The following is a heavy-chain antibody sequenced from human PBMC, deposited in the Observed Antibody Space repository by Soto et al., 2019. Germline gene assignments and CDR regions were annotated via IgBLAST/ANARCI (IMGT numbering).Heavy chain of an antibody. CDR3: AKVSGKGSAIDFEY. CDR1: GYTFSNYD. J-gene: IGHJ4*02. CDR2: VNPNNGDT. Sequence: QVQLVQSGAELKKPGASVQVSCKASGYTFSNYDMNWVRQATGQGLEWIGWVNPNNGDTGYAQKFQGRVTLTTDISTTTAYMELTSLRSEDTAIYYCAKVSGKGSAIDFEYWGQGTLITVSS. D-gene: IGHD3-10*01. V-gene: IGHV1-8*01.